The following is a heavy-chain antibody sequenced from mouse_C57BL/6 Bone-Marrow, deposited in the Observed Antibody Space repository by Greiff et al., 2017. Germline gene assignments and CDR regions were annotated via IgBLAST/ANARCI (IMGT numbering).Heavy chain of an antibody. V-gene: IGHV14-4*01. Sequence: VQLQQSGAELVRPGASVKLSCTASGFNIKDDYMHWVKQRPEQGLEWIGWIDPENGDTEYASKFQGKATITADTSSNTAYLQLSSLTSEATAVYYCTTTTVVAHWYFDVWGTGTTVTVSS. J-gene: IGHJ1*03. CDR2: IDPENGDT. CDR1: GFNIKDDY. D-gene: IGHD1-1*01. CDR3: TTTTVVAHWYFDV.